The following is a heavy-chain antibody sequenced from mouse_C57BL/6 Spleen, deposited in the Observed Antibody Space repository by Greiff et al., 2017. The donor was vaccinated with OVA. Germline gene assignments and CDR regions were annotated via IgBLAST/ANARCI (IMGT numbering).Heavy chain of an antibody. CDR3: ARQGISEDYYAMDY. V-gene: IGHV2-6-1*01. CDR2: IWSDGST. CDR1: GFSLTSYG. D-gene: IGHD3-1*01. Sequence: VKLMESGPGLVAPSQSLSITCTVSGFSLTSYGVHWVRQPPGKGLEWLVVIWSDGSTTYNSALKSRLSISKDNSKSQVFLKMNSLQTDDTAMYYCARQGISEDYYAMDYWGQGTSVTVSS. J-gene: IGHJ4*01.